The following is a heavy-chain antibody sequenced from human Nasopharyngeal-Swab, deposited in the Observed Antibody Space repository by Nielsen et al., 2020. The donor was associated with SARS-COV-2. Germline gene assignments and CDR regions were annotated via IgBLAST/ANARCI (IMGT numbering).Heavy chain of an antibody. CDR3: ARWSGYYYYYGMDV. CDR1: GFTFSSYS. Sequence: GGSLRLSCAASGFTFSSYSMNWVRQAPGKGLEWVSYISSSSSTIYYADSVKGRFTISRDNAKNSPYLQMNSLRAEDTAVYYCARWSGYYYYYGMDVWGQGTTVTVSS. D-gene: IGHD3-3*01. J-gene: IGHJ6*02. CDR2: ISSSSSTI. V-gene: IGHV3-48*04.